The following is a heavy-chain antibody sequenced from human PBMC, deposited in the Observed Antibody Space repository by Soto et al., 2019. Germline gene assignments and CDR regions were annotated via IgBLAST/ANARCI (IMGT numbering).Heavy chain of an antibody. CDR2: ISAYNGNT. Sequence: ASVKVSCKASGYTFTSYGISWVRQAPGQGLEWMGWISAYNGNTNYAQKLQGRVTMTTDTSTSTAYMELRSLRSDDTAVYYCARAPKYSNYETYYYYYMDVWGKGTTVTVSS. J-gene: IGHJ6*03. CDR3: ARAPKYSNYETYYYYYMDV. D-gene: IGHD4-4*01. V-gene: IGHV1-18*01. CDR1: GYTFTSYG.